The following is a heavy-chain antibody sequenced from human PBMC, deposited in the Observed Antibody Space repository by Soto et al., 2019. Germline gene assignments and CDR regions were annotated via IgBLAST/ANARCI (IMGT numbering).Heavy chain of an antibody. V-gene: IGHV4-30-4*01. Sequence: SQRLSLPCTVSGSSLSRGGYYWSWIRQPPEKDMEWIGYIYYSGSTYYNPSLKSRVTRSVDTSKSQFSMKRCSQPAADTAVYLCPSQLPPADCDSSGPVGGRDQRTRVTVFS. CDR3: PSQLPPADCDSSGPVGG. D-gene: IGHD3-22*01. J-gene: IGHJ1*01. CDR1: GSSLSRGGYY. CDR2: IYYSGST.